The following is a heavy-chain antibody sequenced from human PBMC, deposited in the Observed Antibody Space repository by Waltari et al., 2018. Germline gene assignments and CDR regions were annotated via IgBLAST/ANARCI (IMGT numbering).Heavy chain of an antibody. Sequence: ASGFTFSSYAMSWVRQAPGKGLEWVSAISGSGGSTYYADSVKGRFTISRDNSKNTLYLQMNSLRAEDMAVYYCAKVPNLVGATHQYYFDYWGQGTLVTVSS. CDR2: ISGSGGST. CDR1: GFTFSSYA. D-gene: IGHD1-26*01. V-gene: IGHV3-23*01. J-gene: IGHJ4*02. CDR3: AKVPNLVGATHQYYFDY.